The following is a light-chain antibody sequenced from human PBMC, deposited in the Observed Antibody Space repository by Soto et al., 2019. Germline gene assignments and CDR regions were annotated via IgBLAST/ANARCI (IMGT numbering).Light chain of an antibody. CDR1: QSVSSY. J-gene: IGKJ2*01. V-gene: IGKV3-11*01. CDR3: QHRGKWPRT. Sequence: EIVLTQSPATLSLSPGERATLSCRASQSVSSYLAWYQQKPGQAPRLLIYGASNRATGIPARFSGSGSGTDFPLPISSLEPEDFAVYYCQHRGKWPRTFGQGTKLEIK. CDR2: GAS.